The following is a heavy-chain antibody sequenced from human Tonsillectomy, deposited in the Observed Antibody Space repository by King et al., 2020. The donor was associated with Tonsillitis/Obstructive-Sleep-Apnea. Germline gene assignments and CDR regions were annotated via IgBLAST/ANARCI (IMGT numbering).Heavy chain of an antibody. CDR3: TTNYYDSSGYYYVFDY. D-gene: IGHD3-22*01. CDR2: IKSKTDGGTT. CDR1: GFTFSNAW. J-gene: IGHJ4*02. V-gene: IGHV3-15*07. Sequence: VQLVESGGGLVKPGGSLRLSCAASGFTFSNAWMNWVRQAPGKGLEWVGRIKSKTDGGTTDYAAPVKGRFTSSRDDSKNTLYLQMNSLKNEDTAVYYCTTNYYDSSGYYYVFDYWGPGTLVTVSS.